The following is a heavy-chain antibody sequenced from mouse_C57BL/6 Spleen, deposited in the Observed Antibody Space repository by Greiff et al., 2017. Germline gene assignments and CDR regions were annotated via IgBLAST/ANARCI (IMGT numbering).Heavy chain of an antibody. CDR3: TPFTTVGY. D-gene: IGHD1-1*01. Sequence: EVQLKESGAELVRPGASVKLSCTASGFNIKDDYMHWVKQRPEQGLEWIGWIDPENGDTEYASKFQGKATITADTSSNTAYLQLSSLTSEDTAVYYCTPFTTVGYWGQGTTLTVSS. CDR1: GFNIKDDY. CDR2: IDPENGDT. J-gene: IGHJ2*01. V-gene: IGHV14-4*01.